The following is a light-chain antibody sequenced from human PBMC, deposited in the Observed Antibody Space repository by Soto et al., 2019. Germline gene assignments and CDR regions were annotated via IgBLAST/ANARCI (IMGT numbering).Light chain of an antibody. V-gene: IGKV1-39*01. J-gene: IGKJ2*01. CDR1: RSISNY. CDR2: AAS. CDR3: QQSYSFPYT. Sequence: DIQMTQSPSSLSASAGDRVTITCRASRSISNYINWYQQKPGKAPKVLIYAASSVLSGVPSRFSGSGSGTDFTLTISSLQPEDFAIYYCQQSYSFPYTFGRGTEVEIK.